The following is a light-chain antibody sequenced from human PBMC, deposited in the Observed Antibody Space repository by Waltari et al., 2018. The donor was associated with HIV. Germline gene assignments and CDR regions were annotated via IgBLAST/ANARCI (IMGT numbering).Light chain of an antibody. CDR1: QGISNS. J-gene: IGKJ2*01. V-gene: IGKV1-NL1*01. Sequence: DIQMTQSPSSLSASVGDRVPIPCRASQGISNSLARDQQKPGKAPKRLVYTASRLESGLPSRFSGSGSGTEYTLTISSLQPEDFATYYCQQYYGLPYTFGQRTKVEIK. CDR3: QQYYGLPYT. CDR2: TAS.